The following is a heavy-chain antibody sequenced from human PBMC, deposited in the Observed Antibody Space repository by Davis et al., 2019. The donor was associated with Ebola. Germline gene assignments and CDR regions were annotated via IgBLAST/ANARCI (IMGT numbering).Heavy chain of an antibody. V-gene: IGHV3-48*01. CDR3: ARDQNDYGDHFHLDY. Sequence: PGGSLRLSCTSSGFTFSSSSMNWVRHAPGQGLEWVSYISSSSSTIYYADSVKGRFTISRDNAKNSLYLQMNSLRVEDTAVYYCARDQNDYGDHFHLDYWGQGNLLTVSS. CDR1: GFTFSSSS. CDR2: ISSSSSTI. J-gene: IGHJ4*02. D-gene: IGHD4-17*01.